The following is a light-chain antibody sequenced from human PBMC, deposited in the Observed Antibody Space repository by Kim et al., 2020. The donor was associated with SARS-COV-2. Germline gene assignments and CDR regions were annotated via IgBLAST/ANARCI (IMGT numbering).Light chain of an antibody. V-gene: IGKV3-11*01. Sequence: FSPGERATLSCRSSQSISSYLAWYQQKPGQAPRLLFYDASNRATGIPARFSGSGSGTDFTLTISSLEPEDFAVYYCQQRYNWPITFGQGTRLEIK. CDR1: QSISSY. J-gene: IGKJ5*01. CDR2: DAS. CDR3: QQRYNWPIT.